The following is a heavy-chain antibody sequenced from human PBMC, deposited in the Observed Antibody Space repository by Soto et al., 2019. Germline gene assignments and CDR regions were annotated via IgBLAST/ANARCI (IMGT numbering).Heavy chain of an antibody. J-gene: IGHJ4*02. CDR1: GCTLSSYA. CDR3: ARLAGITGTQASFDY. V-gene: IGHV1-69*01. Sequence: QVQLVQSGAEVKKPGSSVKVSCKAYGCTLSSYAISWVRQAPGQGLEWMGGIIPIFGTANYAQKFQGRVTITAYESTSTAYMELSSLRSEDTAVYYCARLAGITGTQASFDYWGQGTLVTVSS. D-gene: IGHD1-20*01. CDR2: IIPIFGTA.